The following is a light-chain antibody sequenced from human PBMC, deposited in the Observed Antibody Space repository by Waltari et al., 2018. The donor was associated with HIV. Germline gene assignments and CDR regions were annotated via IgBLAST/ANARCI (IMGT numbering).Light chain of an antibody. CDR3: QQYYDTFHS. CDR2: WAS. Sequence: DIVMTQSPDSLAVSLGERASINCKSSQTVLYNSKNKNYLAWYQQKPGQPPKLLFYWASTRQSGVPDRFSGSGSGTDFTLTISSLQAEDVAVYYCQQYYDTFHSFGQGTKLEIK. V-gene: IGKV4-1*01. CDR1: QTVLYNSKNKNY. J-gene: IGKJ2*03.